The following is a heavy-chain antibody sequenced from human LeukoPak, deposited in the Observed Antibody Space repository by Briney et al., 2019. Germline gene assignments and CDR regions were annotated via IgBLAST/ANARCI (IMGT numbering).Heavy chain of an antibody. CDR1: GFTFSTHA. V-gene: IGHV3-23*01. J-gene: IGHJ4*02. Sequence: RSGGSLRLSCAASGFTFSTHAMSWVRQAPGKGLEWVSSISGSGFTPFYADSVRGRFTISRDNAKNSLYLQMNSLRAEDTAVYYCAKYGGLPISVSYYFDYWGQGTLVTVSS. CDR3: AKYGGLPISVSYYFDY. CDR2: ISGSGFTP. D-gene: IGHD5-18*01.